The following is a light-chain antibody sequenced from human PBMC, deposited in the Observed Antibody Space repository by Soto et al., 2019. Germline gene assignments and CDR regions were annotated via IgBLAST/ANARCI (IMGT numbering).Light chain of an antibody. CDR2: GSS. V-gene: IGKV3-20*01. J-gene: IGKJ2*01. CDR1: QSVVSSS. Sequence: VLTQSPDTLSLYPGERATLSCRPHQSVVSSSVAWYQQKPGQPPRLLIYGSSNRASGIPDRFSGSASGTDFTLTISGLEPEDFAVFYCQHYGSGGHTFGQGTKLEIK. CDR3: QHYGSGGHT.